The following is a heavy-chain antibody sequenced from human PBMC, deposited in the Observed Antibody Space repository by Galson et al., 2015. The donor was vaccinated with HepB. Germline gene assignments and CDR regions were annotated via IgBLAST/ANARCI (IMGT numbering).Heavy chain of an antibody. Sequence: SVKVSCKASGYTFTGYYMHWVRQAPGQGLEWMGWINPNSGGTNYAQKFQGRVTMTRDTSISTAYMELSRLRSDDTAVYYCARAIPPGDAFDIWGQGTMVTVSS. CDR3: ARAIPPGDAFDI. V-gene: IGHV1-2*02. J-gene: IGHJ3*02. D-gene: IGHD2-2*02. CDR1: GYTFTGYY. CDR2: INPNSGGT.